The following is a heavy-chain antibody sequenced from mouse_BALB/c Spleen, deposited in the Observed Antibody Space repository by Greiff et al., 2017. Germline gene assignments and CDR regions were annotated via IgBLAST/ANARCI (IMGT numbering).Heavy chain of an antibody. CDR1: GYTFTSYW. CDR2: IDPSDSYT. Sequence: VQLQQPGAELVKPGASVKLSCKASGYTFTSYWMHWVKQRPGQGLEWIGEIDPSDSYTNYNQKFKGKATLTVDKSSSTAYMQLSSLTSEDSAVYYCARSGVREAYAMDYWGQGTSVTVSS. V-gene: IGHV1-69*02. D-gene: IGHD1-1*01. CDR3: ARSGVREAYAMDY. J-gene: IGHJ4*01.